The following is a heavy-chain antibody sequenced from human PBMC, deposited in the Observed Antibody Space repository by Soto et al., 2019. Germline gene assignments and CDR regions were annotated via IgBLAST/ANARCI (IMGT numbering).Heavy chain of an antibody. Sequence: GGSLRLSCVASEFTLSSYWMHWVRQAPGKGLEWVSVIKYDGSNTNYADSVKGRFTISRDNSKNTLYLQMNSLRAEDTAVYYCARGASSGYDSGGDFDYWGQGTLVTVS. D-gene: IGHD5-12*01. CDR1: EFTLSSYW. CDR3: ARGASSGYDSGGDFDY. J-gene: IGHJ4*02. CDR2: IKYDGSNT. V-gene: IGHV3-33*08.